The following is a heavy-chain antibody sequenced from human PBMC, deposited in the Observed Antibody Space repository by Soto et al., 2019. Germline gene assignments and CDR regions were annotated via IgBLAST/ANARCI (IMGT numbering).Heavy chain of an antibody. V-gene: IGHV3-23*01. CDR3: AKMAVAAPRPAVGSFDY. CDR1: GFTFSNYA. J-gene: IGHJ4*02. Sequence: PGGSLRLSCAASGFTFSNYAMSWVRQAPGRGLEWVSGISNRGGSTYYADSVKGRFTISRDNSKNTLYLQMNSLRAEDTAVYYCAKMAVAAPRPAVGSFDYWGQETLVTVSS. CDR2: ISNRGGST. D-gene: IGHD2-15*01.